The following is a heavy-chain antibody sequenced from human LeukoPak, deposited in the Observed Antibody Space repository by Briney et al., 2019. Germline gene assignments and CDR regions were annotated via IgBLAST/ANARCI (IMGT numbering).Heavy chain of an antibody. CDR2: ISGSGGST. Sequence: GGSLRLSCAASGFTFSSYAMSWVRQAPGKGLEWVSAISGSGGSTYYADSVKGRFTISRDNSKNTLYLQMNSLRAEDTAVYYCARLQLWFRYFDLWGRGTLVTVSS. CDR1: GFTFSSYA. D-gene: IGHD5-18*01. CDR3: ARLQLWFRYFDL. V-gene: IGHV3-23*01. J-gene: IGHJ2*01.